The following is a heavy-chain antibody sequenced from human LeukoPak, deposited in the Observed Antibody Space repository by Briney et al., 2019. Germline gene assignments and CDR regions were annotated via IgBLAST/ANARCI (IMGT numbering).Heavy chain of an antibody. Sequence: SETLSVTCTVSGGSVSSYYWSWIRQPPGKGLEWIGYIYYSGSTYYNPSLKSRVTMSVDTSKNQFSLKLSSVTAADTAVYYCARGIYCSSSSCYHYFDYWGQGTLVTVSS. D-gene: IGHD2-2*01. J-gene: IGHJ4*02. CDR3: ARGIYCSSSSCYHYFDY. V-gene: IGHV4-59*02. CDR1: GGSVSSYY. CDR2: IYYSGST.